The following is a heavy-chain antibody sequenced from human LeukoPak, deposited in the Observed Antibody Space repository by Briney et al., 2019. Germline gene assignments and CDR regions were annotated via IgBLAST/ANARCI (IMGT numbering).Heavy chain of an antibody. D-gene: IGHD6-19*01. CDR1: GYRFTNSW. Sequence: GESLKISCKGSGYRFTNSWIGWVRQMPGKGLEWMGIIYPGDSDTRYSPSFQGQVTISADKSIRTAYLQWSSLKASDTAMYYCASIRVDRSGWYDAFDYWGQGTLVTVSS. J-gene: IGHJ4*02. CDR3: ASIRVDRSGWYDAFDY. V-gene: IGHV5-51*01. CDR2: IYPGDSDT.